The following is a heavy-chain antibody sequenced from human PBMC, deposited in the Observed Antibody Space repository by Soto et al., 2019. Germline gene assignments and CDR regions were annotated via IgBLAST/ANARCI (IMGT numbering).Heavy chain of an antibody. D-gene: IGHD3-22*01. V-gene: IGHV4-4*02. CDR1: SGSVSSRNW. Sequence: QVQLQESGPGLVKPSGTMSLTCAVSSGSVSSRNWWSWVRLPPGKGLEWIGETRNSGGANSNQSLKSRVTITGDRYRNHIFLELSSVTDAETAVYNCASHLVMAVTRGLDHLGLGTLVTVSS. J-gene: IGHJ4*02. CDR2: TRNSGGA. CDR3: ASHLVMAVTRGLDH.